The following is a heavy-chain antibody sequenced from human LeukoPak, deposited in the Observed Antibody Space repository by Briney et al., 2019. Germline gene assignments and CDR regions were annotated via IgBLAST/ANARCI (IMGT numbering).Heavy chain of an antibody. D-gene: IGHD1-26*01. V-gene: IGHV3-30*18. CDR2: ISYDGSNK. Sequence: GGSLRLSCAASGFTFSSYGMHWVRQAPGKGLEWVAVISYDGSNKYYADSVKGRFTISRDNSKNTLYLQMNSLRAEDTAVYYCAKEETIVGATLPDYWGQGTLVTVSS. CDR3: AKEETIVGATLPDY. J-gene: IGHJ4*02. CDR1: GFTFSSYG.